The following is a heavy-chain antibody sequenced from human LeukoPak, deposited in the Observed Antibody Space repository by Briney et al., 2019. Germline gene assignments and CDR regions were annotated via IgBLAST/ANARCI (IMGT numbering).Heavy chain of an antibody. CDR1: GFAFSAYE. V-gene: IGHV3-48*03. CDR2: IAGSDTTT. J-gene: IGHJ4*02. CDR3: TTLGYHLDS. D-gene: IGHD3-22*01. Sequence: PGGSLRLSCLASGFAFSAYEMNWVRQAPGKGLEWVSYIAGSDTTTYYADSVKGRFTIFRDNAKNSLYLQMNSLRAEDTALYYCTTLGYHLDSWGQGTVVTVSS.